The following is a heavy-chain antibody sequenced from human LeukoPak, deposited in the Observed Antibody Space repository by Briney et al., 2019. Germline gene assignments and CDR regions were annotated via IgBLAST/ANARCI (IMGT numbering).Heavy chain of an antibody. Sequence: PGGSLRLSCAASGFTFSRYWMHWVRQAPGKGLVWVSRINSDGSSTTYADSVKGRFTISRDNAKNTLYLQMNSLRAEDTAVYYCGRHRSGSGTYFIDHWGQGTLVSVSS. CDR2: INSDGSST. D-gene: IGHD3-10*01. CDR3: GRHRSGSGTYFIDH. J-gene: IGHJ4*02. CDR1: GFTFSRYW. V-gene: IGHV3-74*01.